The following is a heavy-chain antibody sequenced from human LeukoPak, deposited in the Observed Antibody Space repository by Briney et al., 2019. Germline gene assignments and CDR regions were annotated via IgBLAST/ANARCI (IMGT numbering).Heavy chain of an antibody. CDR2: ISAYNGNT. J-gene: IGHJ6*03. CDR3: ARQRAPYYDFWSGSYYMDV. D-gene: IGHD3-3*01. Sequence: ASVKVSCKASGYTFTSYGISWVRQAPGQGLEWMGWISAYNGNTNYAQKLQGRVTMTTDTSTSTAYMELRSLRSDDTAVYYCARQRAPYYDFWSGSYYMDVWGKGTTVTVSS. CDR1: GYTFTSYG. V-gene: IGHV1-18*01.